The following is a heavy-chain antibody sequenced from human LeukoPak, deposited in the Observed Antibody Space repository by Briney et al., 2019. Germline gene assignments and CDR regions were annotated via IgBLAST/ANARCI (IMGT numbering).Heavy chain of an antibody. Sequence: GGSLRLSCAASGFTFSSYGMHWVRQAPGKGLEWVAVISYDGSNKYYADSVKGRFTISRDNSKNTLYLQMNSLRAEDTAVYYCARSIGLTGGGVDVWAKGPRSPSL. CDR3: ARSIGLTGGGVDV. CDR2: ISYDGSNK. D-gene: IGHD3-9*01. J-gene: IGHJ6*02. V-gene: IGHV3-30*03. CDR1: GFTFSSYG.